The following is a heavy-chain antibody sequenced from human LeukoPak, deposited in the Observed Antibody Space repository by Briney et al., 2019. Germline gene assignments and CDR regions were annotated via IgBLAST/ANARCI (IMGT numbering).Heavy chain of an antibody. CDR1: GFTFSNQA. CDR2: ISGSGVST. CDR3: ARDRGYANGMDV. V-gene: IGHV3-23*01. D-gene: IGHD5-12*01. Sequence: GGSLRLSCAASGFTFSNQAMSWVRQAPGKGLEWVSAISGSGVSTYYADSVKGRFTISRDNSRNTLYLQMNSLRAEDTAIFYCARDRGYANGMDVWGQGTTVTVSS. J-gene: IGHJ6*02.